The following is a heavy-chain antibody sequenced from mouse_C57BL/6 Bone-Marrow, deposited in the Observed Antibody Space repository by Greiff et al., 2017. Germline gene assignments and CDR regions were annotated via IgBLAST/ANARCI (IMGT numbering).Heavy chain of an antibody. CDR2: IYPRSGTT. Sequence: QVQLQQSGAELARPGASVKLSCKASGYTFTSYGISWVKQRTGQGLEWIGEIYPRSGTTYYNEKFKGKATLTADKSSSTAYMELRSLTSEDSAVYFCARYYYGSSPWFAYWGQGTLVTVSA. D-gene: IGHD1-1*01. J-gene: IGHJ3*01. V-gene: IGHV1-81*01. CDR3: ARYYYGSSPWFAY. CDR1: GYTFTSYG.